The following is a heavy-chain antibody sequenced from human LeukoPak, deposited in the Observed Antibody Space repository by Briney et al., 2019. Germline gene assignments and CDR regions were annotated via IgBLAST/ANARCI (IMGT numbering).Heavy chain of an antibody. Sequence: GASVKVSCKASGYTFTTYGISWVRQAPGQGLAWMGWISPYNGNTIYAHNLQGRVTMTTDTSTSTAYMELRSLTSDDTAAYYCARDPGIYYYDSSGRFDYWGQGTLVTVSS. V-gene: IGHV1-18*01. D-gene: IGHD3-22*01. CDR2: ISPYNGNT. J-gene: IGHJ4*02. CDR1: GYTFTTYG. CDR3: ARDPGIYYYDSSGRFDY.